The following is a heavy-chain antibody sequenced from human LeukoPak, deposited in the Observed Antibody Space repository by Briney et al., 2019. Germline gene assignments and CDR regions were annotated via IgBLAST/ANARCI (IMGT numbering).Heavy chain of an antibody. Sequence: GASVKASCKASGYTFTGYYMHWVLHAPGHGLESIVWINPNSGGTNYAQKLQGRVTMTRDTSISTAYMELSRLRSDDTAVYYCASGVRAYGMDVWGQGSTVTVSS. CDR2: INPNSGGT. CDR1: GYTFTGYY. J-gene: IGHJ6*02. D-gene: IGHD3-10*01. CDR3: ASGVRAYGMDV. V-gene: IGHV1-2*02.